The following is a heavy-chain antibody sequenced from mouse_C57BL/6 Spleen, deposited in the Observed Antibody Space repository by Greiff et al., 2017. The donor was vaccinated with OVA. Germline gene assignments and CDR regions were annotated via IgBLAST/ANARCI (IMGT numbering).Heavy chain of an antibody. CDR3: AGQTRDYFDY. J-gene: IGHJ2*01. Sequence: EVKVVESGGGLVKPGGSLKLSCAASGFTFSSYAMSWVRQTPEKRLEWVATISDGGSYTYYPDNVKGRFTISRDNAKNNLYLQMSHLKSEDTAMYYCAGQTRDYFDYWGQGTTLTVSS. CDR2: ISDGGSYT. V-gene: IGHV5-4*03. D-gene: IGHD6-1*01. CDR1: GFTFSSYA.